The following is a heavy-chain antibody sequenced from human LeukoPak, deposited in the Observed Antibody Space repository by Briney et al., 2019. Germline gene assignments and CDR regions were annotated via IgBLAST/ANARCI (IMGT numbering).Heavy chain of an antibody. CDR2: ISGGSGNR. CDR3: AKGSPPLWFGELLNFDY. Sequence: GGSLRLSCAAFGFNFNNYAVTWVRQAPGKGLEWVSGISGGSGNRDYGDSVKGRFTISRDNSKSTLYLQMNSLRAEDTAVYYCAKGSPPLWFGELLNFDYWGQGTLVTVSS. D-gene: IGHD3-10*01. CDR1: GFNFNNYA. V-gene: IGHV3-23*01. J-gene: IGHJ4*02.